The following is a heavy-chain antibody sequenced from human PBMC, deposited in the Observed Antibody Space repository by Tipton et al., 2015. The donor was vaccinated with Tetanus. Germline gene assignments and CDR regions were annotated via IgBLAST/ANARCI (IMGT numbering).Heavy chain of an antibody. J-gene: IGHJ4*02. CDR2: ISWNSNTI. V-gene: IGHV3-9*01. CDR1: GITVKDFA. D-gene: IGHD1-14*01. CDR3: TKDVTPGGSDF. Sequence: FLRLSCAGSGITVKDFAMHWVRQAPGKGLEWVSGISWNSNTIGYADSVKGRFTISRDNAKSSLYLQMNILRPEDTAFYYFTKDVTPGGSDFWGQGSLVTVSS.